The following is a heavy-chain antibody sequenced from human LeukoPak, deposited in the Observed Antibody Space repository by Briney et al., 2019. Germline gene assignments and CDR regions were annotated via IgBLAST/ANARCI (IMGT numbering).Heavy chain of an antibody. D-gene: IGHD1-26*01. V-gene: IGHV1-69*13. J-gene: IGHJ4*02. CDR3: ARVSGSYSHFDY. Sequence: GASVKVSCKASGGTFSSYAISWVRQAPGQGLEWMGGIIPIFGTANYAQKFQGRVTITADESTSTAYMELSSLRSEDTAVYYCARVSGSYSHFDYWGQGTLVTVSS. CDR1: GGTFSSYA. CDR2: IIPIFGTA.